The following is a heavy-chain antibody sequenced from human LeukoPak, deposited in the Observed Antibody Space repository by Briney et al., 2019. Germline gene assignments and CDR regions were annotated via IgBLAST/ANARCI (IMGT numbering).Heavy chain of an antibody. CDR3: ARWASAVPSDGYFQH. D-gene: IGHD6-19*01. CDR2: ISSSSSYI. J-gene: IGHJ1*01. CDR1: GFTFSSYS. V-gene: IGHV3-21*01. Sequence: GGSLRLSCAASGFTFSSYSMNWVRQAPGKGLEWVSSISSSSSYIYYADSVKGRFTISRDNAKNSLYLQMNSLRAEDTAVYYCARWASAVPSDGYFQHWGQGTLVTVSS.